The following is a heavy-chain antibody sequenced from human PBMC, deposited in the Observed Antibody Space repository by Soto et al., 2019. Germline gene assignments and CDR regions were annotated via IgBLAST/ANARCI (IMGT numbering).Heavy chain of an antibody. CDR2: IYHSGST. D-gene: IGHD5-18*01. CDR1: GGLISSGNW. CDR3: ARVDLGPAMVRYSFDY. Sequence: SETLSLTCAVSGGLISSGNWWTWVRQAPGKGLEWIGEIYHSGSTKYNPSLKSRVTMSLDTSKNRFSLKLSSMTAADTAVYFCARVDLGPAMVRYSFDYWGQGTQVTVSS. V-gene: IGHV4-4*02. J-gene: IGHJ4*02.